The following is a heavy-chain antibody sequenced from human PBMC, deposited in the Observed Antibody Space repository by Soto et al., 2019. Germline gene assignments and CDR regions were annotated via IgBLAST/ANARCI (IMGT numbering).Heavy chain of an antibody. D-gene: IGHD3-10*01. CDR2: INQDGSEK. J-gene: IGHJ4*02. V-gene: IGHV3-7*01. CDR1: GFTFSSYW. Sequence: EVYLVESGGGLVQPGASLRLSCAASGFTFSSYWMTWVRQAPGKGLEWVANINQDGSEKYYVDSVRGRFSISRDNAKNSLSLQTSSLRAEDTAVYYCAKDLTYYGSAPGSDYNPISNAYWGQGTLVTVSS. CDR3: AKDLTYYGSAPGSDYNPISNAY.